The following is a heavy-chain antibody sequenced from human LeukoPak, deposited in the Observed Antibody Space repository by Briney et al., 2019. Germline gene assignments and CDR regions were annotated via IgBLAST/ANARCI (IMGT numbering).Heavy chain of an antibody. Sequence: ASVKVSCKAPGYTFISYDINWVRQATGQGLEWMGWMNPNSGNTGYAPKFQGRVTMTRNTSISTASMELSSLRSEDTAVYYCARSIVGAGDAFDIWGQGTMVTVSS. CDR1: GYTFISYD. CDR3: ARSIVGAGDAFDI. J-gene: IGHJ3*02. V-gene: IGHV1-8*01. D-gene: IGHD1-26*01. CDR2: MNPNSGNT.